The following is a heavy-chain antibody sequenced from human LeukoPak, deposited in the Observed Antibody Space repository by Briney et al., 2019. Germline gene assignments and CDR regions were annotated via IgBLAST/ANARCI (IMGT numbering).Heavy chain of an antibody. CDR3: ARAYYDILTGYYYYGMDV. V-gene: IGHV3-11*01. D-gene: IGHD3-9*01. CDR1: GFTFSDYY. CDR2: ISSSGSTI. Sequence: GGSLRLSCAASGFTFSDYYMSWIRQAPGKGLEWVSYISSSGSTIYYADSVKGRFTISRDNAKNSLYLQMNSLRAEDTAVYYCARAYYDILTGYYYYGMDVWGQGTTVTVSS. J-gene: IGHJ6*02.